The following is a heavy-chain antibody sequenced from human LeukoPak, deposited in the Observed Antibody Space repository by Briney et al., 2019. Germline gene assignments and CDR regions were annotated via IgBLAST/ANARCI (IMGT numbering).Heavy chain of an antibody. CDR3: ARRPLRASHFDY. CDR1: GGSISSGSYY. J-gene: IGHJ4*02. V-gene: IGHV4-39*07. Sequence: SETLSLTCTVSGGSISSGSYYWSWIRQPPGKGLEWIGEINHSGSTNYNPSLKSRVTISVDTSKNQFSLKLSSVTAADTAVYYCARRPLRASHFDYWGQGTLVTVSS. CDR2: INHSGST.